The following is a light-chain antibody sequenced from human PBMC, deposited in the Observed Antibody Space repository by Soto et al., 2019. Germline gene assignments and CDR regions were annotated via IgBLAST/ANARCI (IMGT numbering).Light chain of an antibody. V-gene: IGLV2-18*02. J-gene: IGLJ1*01. Sequence: QSVLTQPPSGSGSPGQSVTISCTGTSSDVGSYNRVSWYQQPPGTAPKLMIYEVSNRPSGVPDRFSGSKSGNTASLTISGLQAEDEADYYCSSYTSSSIYVFGTGTKVTVL. CDR2: EVS. CDR3: SSYTSSSIYV. CDR1: SSDVGSYNR.